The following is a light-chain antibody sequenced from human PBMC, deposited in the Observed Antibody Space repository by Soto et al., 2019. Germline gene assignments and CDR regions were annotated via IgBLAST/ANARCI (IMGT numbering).Light chain of an antibody. J-gene: IGKJ2*01. Sequence: DIQLTQSPSFLSASVGDRVTITCRASQDISSYLAWYQQKPGKAPKLLIYAASTLQSGVPSRFSGSGSGTEFTLTISSLQPEDFATYYCQQLNSYLPYTFGQGTKLEIK. V-gene: IGKV1-9*01. CDR2: AAS. CDR1: QDISSY. CDR3: QQLNSYLPYT.